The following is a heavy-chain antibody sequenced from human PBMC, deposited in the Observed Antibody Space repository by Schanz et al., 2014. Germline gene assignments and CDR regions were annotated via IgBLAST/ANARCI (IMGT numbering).Heavy chain of an antibody. Sequence: EVQLVESGGGLVQPGGSLRLSCAASGFTFENYALTWVRQVPGKGLEWLSVISASGGDTYYADSVKGRFTISRDNSKNTLYLQMKSLRAEDTAVYYCAKGRFGELSAFDIWGQGTMVTVSS. CDR3: AKGRFGELSAFDI. V-gene: IGHV3-23*04. D-gene: IGHD3-10*01. CDR1: GFTFENYA. J-gene: IGHJ3*02. CDR2: ISASGGDT.